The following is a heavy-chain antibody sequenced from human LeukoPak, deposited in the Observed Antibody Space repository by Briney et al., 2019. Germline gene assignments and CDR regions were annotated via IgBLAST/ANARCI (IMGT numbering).Heavy chain of an antibody. Sequence: GASLRLSCAASGFTFYSYAMSGVRQAPGKGLEWVSSIGRGGDTTYYADSVKGRFTISRDNSKNTLYLQMNSLRAEDTAVYYCARNGDYWGQGTLVTVSS. D-gene: IGHD2-8*01. V-gene: IGHV3-23*01. CDR1: GFTFYSYA. J-gene: IGHJ4*02. CDR2: IGRGGDTT. CDR3: ARNGDY.